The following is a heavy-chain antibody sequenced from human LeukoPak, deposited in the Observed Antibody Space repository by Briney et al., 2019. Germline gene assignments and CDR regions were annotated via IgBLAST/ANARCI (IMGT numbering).Heavy chain of an antibody. D-gene: IGHD2-2*01. Sequence: PGRSLRLSCAASGFTFDDYAMHWVRQAPGKGLEWVSGISWNSGSIGYADSVKGRFTISRDNAKSSLYLQMNSLRAEDTALYYCAKVAGYQLHEYYFDYWGQGTLVTVSS. V-gene: IGHV3-9*01. CDR2: ISWNSGSI. CDR1: GFTFDDYA. J-gene: IGHJ4*02. CDR3: AKVAGYQLHEYYFDY.